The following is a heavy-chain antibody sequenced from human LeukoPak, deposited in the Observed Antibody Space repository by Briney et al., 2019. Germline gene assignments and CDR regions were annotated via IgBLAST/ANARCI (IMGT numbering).Heavy chain of an antibody. D-gene: IGHD3/OR15-3a*01. CDR1: GDTFGTFS. Sequence: SVKVSCKASGDTFGTFSFNWVRQAPSEGLEWLGGLTPLAGTPNYAQKFQGRLTISADKSTSTVYMELSRLTSEDTAVYYCARDRTGGFLDPGVPRRFDPWGQGTLVTVSS. CDR3: ARDRTGGFLDPGVPRRFDP. J-gene: IGHJ5*02. CDR2: LTPLAGTP. V-gene: IGHV1-69*06.